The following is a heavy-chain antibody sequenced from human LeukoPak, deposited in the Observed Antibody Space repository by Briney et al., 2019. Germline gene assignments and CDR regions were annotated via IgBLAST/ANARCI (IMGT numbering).Heavy chain of an antibody. CDR1: GFTFASYA. J-gene: IGHJ6*02. D-gene: IGHD3-22*01. V-gene: IGHV3-23*01. CDR2: ISCCCGST. CDR3: ARDSGIYDSSGYYGLSYYGMDV. Sequence: GGSLRLSCTASGFTFASYAMTWLRQAPGRGVEGFLAISCCCGSTFYADSVKGRFTISRDNYKNALYLQMNSLRDADTAVYYCARDSGIYDSSGYYGLSYYGMDVWGRGTTVTVSS.